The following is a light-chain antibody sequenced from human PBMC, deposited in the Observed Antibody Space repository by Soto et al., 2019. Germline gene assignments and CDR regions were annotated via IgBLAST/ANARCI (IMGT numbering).Light chain of an antibody. V-gene: IGKV1-5*03. CDR1: QYISSW. CDR2: KAS. J-gene: IGKJ1*01. CDR3: QQYNSQRT. Sequence: DIQMTQSPSTLSASVGDRVTITCRASQYISSWLAWYQQKPGKAPKLLIYKASSLESGVPSRFSGSGSGTAFTLTISSLQPDDFATYYCQQYNSQRTFGQGTKVDIK.